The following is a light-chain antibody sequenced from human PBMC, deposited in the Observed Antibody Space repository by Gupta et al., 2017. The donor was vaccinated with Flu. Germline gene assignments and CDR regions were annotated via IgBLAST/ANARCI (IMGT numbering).Light chain of an antibody. CDR3: ASYTSSSTWV. CDR1: SSDVGRYNY. CDR2: EVN. V-gene: IGLV2-14*01. Sequence: QSALTQPASVSGSPGQSITISCTGTSSDVGRYNYVSWYQNHPGKAPKLMIYEVNNRPSGIPNRFSAFKSGNTASLTISGLQAEDEADYYCASYTSSSTWVFGGGTSLTVL. J-gene: IGLJ3*02.